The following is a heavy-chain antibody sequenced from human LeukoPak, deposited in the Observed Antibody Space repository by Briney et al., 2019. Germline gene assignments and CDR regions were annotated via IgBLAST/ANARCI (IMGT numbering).Heavy chain of an antibody. CDR3: ARGCGRASCPYYFVS. Sequence: PAVSLRLSCVASGFTFTTNWMRRVRQAPGKGLESVATINQDESENHHVDSVKGRFTISRDNAKNSLNLQMDNLSAEDTAVYYCARGCGRASCPYYFVSWGQGALVTVSS. CDR2: INQDESEN. CDR1: GFTFTTNW. V-gene: IGHV3-7*01. D-gene: IGHD2-2*01. J-gene: IGHJ4*02.